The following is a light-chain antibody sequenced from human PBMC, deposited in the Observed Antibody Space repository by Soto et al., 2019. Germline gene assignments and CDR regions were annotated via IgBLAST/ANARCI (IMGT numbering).Light chain of an antibody. CDR1: ETISTF. CDR3: QQSYSSSPIT. CDR2: AAS. Sequence: DIQLTQSPSSLSASVRDRVTMTCRASETISTFLNWYQHKPGKAPKLLISAASRLQSGVPPRFSGSGSGTDFTLTINSLRPEDFASYYCQQSYSSSPITFGPGTRLENK. V-gene: IGKV1-39*01. J-gene: IGKJ5*01.